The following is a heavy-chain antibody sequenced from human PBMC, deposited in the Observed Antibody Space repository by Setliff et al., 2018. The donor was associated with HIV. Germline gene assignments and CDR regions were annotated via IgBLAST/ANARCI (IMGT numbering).Heavy chain of an antibody. V-gene: IGHV1-18*01. D-gene: IGHD3-3*01. CDR2: ISAYNGNT. CDR1: GYTFTSYG. Sequence: ASVKVSCKASGYTFTSYGISWVRQAPGQGLEWMGWISAYNGNTHYAQRLQGRVTMTTDTSTRTAYMELRSLRSDDTAVYYCARQFLDWSNDYYSRHDMDVWGKGTTVTVSS. J-gene: IGHJ6*03. CDR3: ARQFLDWSNDYYSRHDMDV.